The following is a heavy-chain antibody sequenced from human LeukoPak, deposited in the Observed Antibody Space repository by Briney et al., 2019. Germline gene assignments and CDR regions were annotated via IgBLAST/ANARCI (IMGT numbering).Heavy chain of an antibody. Sequence: GGSLRLSCADSRFTFSDYYLSWVRQTPGKGLERVSYISVGGDSMYYADSVRGRFTISRDNAKKLLYLQINSLRAEDTAVYYCARGAPNWATGGLDPWGQGTLVTVSS. D-gene: IGHD7-27*01. CDR1: RFTFSDYY. J-gene: IGHJ5*02. CDR2: ISVGGDSM. V-gene: IGHV3-11*04. CDR3: ARGAPNWATGGLDP.